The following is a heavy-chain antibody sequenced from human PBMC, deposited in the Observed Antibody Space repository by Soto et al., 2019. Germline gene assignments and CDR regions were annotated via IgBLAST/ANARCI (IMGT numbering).Heavy chain of an antibody. Sequence: QVQLQQSGPGLVKPSETLSLTCTVSGGSISTYYWSWIRQPPGKGLEWIGYIYYGGSANYNPSLASRVTISLNRSKKQFSLTLYSVTATDTAVYYSARGGPSTHGVCSALDYWGQGTLVTVSS. D-gene: IGHD2-8*01. CDR2: IYYGGSA. J-gene: IGHJ4*02. CDR3: ARGGPSTHGVCSALDY. V-gene: IGHV4-59*08. CDR1: GGSISTYY.